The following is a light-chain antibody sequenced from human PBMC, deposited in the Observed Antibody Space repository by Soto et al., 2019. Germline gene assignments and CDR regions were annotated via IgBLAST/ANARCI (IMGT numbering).Light chain of an antibody. CDR2: EVS. CDR3: SSYTSGSTVI. Sequence: QSALTQPASVSGSPGQSITISCTGTSSDVGGYNFVSWYQQHPGKAPKLIIYEVSNRPSGVSNRFSGSKSGNTASLTISGLQAEDEADYCCSSYTSGSTVIFGGGTKVTVL. V-gene: IGLV2-14*01. J-gene: IGLJ2*01. CDR1: SSDVGGYNF.